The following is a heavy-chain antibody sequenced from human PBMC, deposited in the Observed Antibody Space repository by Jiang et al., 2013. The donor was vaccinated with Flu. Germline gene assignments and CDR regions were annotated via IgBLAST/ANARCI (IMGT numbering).Heavy chain of an antibody. D-gene: IGHD6-25*01. J-gene: IGHJ4*02. CDR1: FTSYG. CDR2: ISAYNGNT. V-gene: IGHV1-18*01. Sequence: FTSYGISWVRQAPGQGLEWMGWISAYNGNTNYAQKLQGRVTMTTDTSTSTAYMELRSLRSDDTAAYYCARSYSSAATLGYWGQGTLVTVSS. CDR3: ARSYSSAATLGY.